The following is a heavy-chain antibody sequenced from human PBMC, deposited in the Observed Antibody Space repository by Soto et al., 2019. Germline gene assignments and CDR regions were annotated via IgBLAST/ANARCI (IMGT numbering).Heavy chain of an antibody. CDR1: GGSFSGYY. J-gene: IGHJ4*02. Sequence: PSETLSLTCAVYGGSFSGYYWSWIRQPPGKGLEWIGEINHSGSTNYNPSLKSRVTISVDTSKNQFSLKLSSVTAADTAVYYCARGSQQQLVFGFDYWGQGTLVTVS. CDR2: INHSGST. CDR3: ARGSQQQLVFGFDY. D-gene: IGHD6-13*01. V-gene: IGHV4-34*01.